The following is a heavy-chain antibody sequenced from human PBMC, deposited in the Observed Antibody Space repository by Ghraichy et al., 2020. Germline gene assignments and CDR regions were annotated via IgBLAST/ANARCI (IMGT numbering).Heavy chain of an antibody. J-gene: IGHJ6*03. D-gene: IGHD6-13*01. CDR3: ARRRDYSSSSYYYYYYMDV. V-gene: IGHV4-59*08. CDR1: GGSISSYY. Sequence: SETLSLTCTVSGGSISSYYWSWIRQPPGKGLEWIGYIYYSGSTNYNPSLKSRVTISVDTSKNQFSLKLSSVTAADTAVYYCARRRDYSSSSYYYYYYMDVWGKGTTVTVSS. CDR2: IYYSGST.